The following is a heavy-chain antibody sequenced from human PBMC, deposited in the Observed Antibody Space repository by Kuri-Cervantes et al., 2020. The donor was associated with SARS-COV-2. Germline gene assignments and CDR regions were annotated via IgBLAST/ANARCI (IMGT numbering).Heavy chain of an antibody. J-gene: IGHJ5*02. CDR1: GGSISSGGYS. CDR2: IYHSGST. Sequence: SQTLSLTCAASGGSISSGGYSWSWIRQPPGKGLEWIGYIYHSGSTYYNPSLKSRVTISVDRSKNQFSLKLSSVTAADTAVYYCARVHARGWFDPWGQGTLVTVSS. CDR3: ARVHARGWFDP. V-gene: IGHV4-30-2*01. D-gene: IGHD6-6*01.